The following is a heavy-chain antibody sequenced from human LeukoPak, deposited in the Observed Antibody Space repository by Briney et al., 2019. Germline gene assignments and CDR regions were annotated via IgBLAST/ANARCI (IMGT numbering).Heavy chain of an antibody. CDR3: ARGLGTNYGGYCTGGSCPVY. CDR1: GFTFSSYW. V-gene: IGHV3-7*01. D-gene: IGHD2-15*01. CDR2: IKQDGSEK. Sequence: GGSLRLSCAASGFTFSSYWMSWVRQAPGKGLEWVANIKQDGSEKYYVDSVKGRFTISRDNAKNSLYLQMNSLRAEDTAVYYCARGLGTNYGGYCTGGSCPVYWGQGTLVTVSS. J-gene: IGHJ4*02.